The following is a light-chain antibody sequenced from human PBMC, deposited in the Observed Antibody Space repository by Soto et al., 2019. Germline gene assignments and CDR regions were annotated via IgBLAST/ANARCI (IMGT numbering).Light chain of an antibody. V-gene: IGLV2-14*01. Sequence: QSVLTQPASVSGSPGQSITISCTGTSSDISIYNYVSWYQQHPGKAPKLIIYEVSNRPSGISNRFSGAKSGNTASLTISGLQVEDEADYYCCSYTSSSNDLLGAGTKVTV. J-gene: IGLJ1*01. CDR1: SSDISIYNY. CDR2: EVS. CDR3: CSYTSSSNDL.